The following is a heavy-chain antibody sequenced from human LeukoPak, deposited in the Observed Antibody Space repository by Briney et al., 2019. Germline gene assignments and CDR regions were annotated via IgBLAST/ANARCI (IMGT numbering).Heavy chain of an antibody. D-gene: IGHD2-2*01. J-gene: IGHJ4*02. V-gene: IGHV3-23*01. CDR3: AKSCCSTSSCYDGFDC. CDR2: ISGSGGTT. Sequence: GGSLRLSCAASGFTFSTYAMSWVRQAPGKGLEWVSGISGSGGTTYYADSVKGRFTISRDNSKNTLYLQMNSLRAEGTAVYYCAKSCCSTSSCYDGFDCWGQGTLVTVSS. CDR1: GFTFSTYA.